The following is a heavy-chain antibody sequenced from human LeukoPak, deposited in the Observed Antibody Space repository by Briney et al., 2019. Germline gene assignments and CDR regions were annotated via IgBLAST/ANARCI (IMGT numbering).Heavy chain of an antibody. CDR1: GYAFTNYA. D-gene: IGHD1-26*01. Sequence: GASVKVSCKASGYAFTNYAIQWVRQAPGQRLEWMGWVNAGNGNTRYSPKFQGRVTIARDTSASTAYMELSSLTSEDTAVYYCARGRWVGTTQAYHLDYWGQGTLVTVSS. CDR3: ARGRWVGTTQAYHLDY. V-gene: IGHV1-3*01. CDR2: VNAGNGNT. J-gene: IGHJ4*02.